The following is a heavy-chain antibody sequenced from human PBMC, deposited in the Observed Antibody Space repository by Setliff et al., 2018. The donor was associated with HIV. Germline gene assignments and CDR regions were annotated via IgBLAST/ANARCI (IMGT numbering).Heavy chain of an antibody. Sequence: GGSLRLSCAASGFSFSVFAMSWVRQAPGKGLEWVAAINGGGEVTFYADSVKGRFTISRGNSKNTLYLQMNSLRDEDTAVYHCAKDDAGYCSGGSCYAPFDSWGQGTLVTVSS. CDR1: GFSFSVFA. J-gene: IGHJ4*02. CDR2: INGGGEVT. CDR3: AKDDAGYCSGGSCYAPFDS. D-gene: IGHD2-15*01. V-gene: IGHV3-23*01.